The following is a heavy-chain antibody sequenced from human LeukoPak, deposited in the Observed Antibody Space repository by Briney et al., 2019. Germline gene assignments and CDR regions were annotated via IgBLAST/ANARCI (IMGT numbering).Heavy chain of an antibody. D-gene: IGHD6-19*01. CDR3: AGGRGSGWYY. CDR1: GASFSGYY. CDR2: SNYSGST. Sequence: SETLSLTCAVYGASFSGYYWSWTRQAPGKGLEWIGESNYSGSTNYNPSLKSRVTISVDTSKNQFSLKVTSVTAADTAVYYCAGGRGSGWYYWGHGTLVTVSS. V-gene: IGHV4-34*01. J-gene: IGHJ4*01.